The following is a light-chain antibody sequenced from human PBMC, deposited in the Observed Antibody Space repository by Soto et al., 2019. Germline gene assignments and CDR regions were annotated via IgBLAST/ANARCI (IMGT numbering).Light chain of an antibody. V-gene: IGLV2-14*01. CDR1: SSDVGGYNY. J-gene: IGLJ1*01. Sequence: QSALTQPASVSGSPGQSITISCSGTSSDVGGYNYVSWYQQNPGKAPKLIIFGVYDRPSGVSDRFSGSKSGNTASLTIFGLQLEDEADYYCSSYTTSSTYVFGTGTKVTVL. CDR3: SSYTTSSTYV. CDR2: GVY.